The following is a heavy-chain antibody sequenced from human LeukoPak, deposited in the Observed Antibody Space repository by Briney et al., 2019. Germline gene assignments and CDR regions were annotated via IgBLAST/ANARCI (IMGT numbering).Heavy chain of an antibody. V-gene: IGHV3-30*18. D-gene: IGHD4-17*01. J-gene: IGHJ4*02. CDR3: AKGGTSVTRYVDY. CDR1: GFTFRSYS. CDR2: VSYDGTNT. Sequence: GGSLRLSCVASGFTFRSYSMQWVRQTPGKGLEWVGIVSYDGTNTYYRESVKGRFTISRDNSQNTVYLQMNSLRAEDTAVYYCAKGGTSVTRYVDYWGQGTLVTVSS.